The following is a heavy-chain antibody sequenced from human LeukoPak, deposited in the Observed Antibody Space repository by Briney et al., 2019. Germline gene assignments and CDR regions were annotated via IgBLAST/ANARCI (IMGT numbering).Heavy chain of an antibody. J-gene: IGHJ4*02. CDR1: GFTFSSYA. D-gene: IGHD6-13*01. CDR2: FSGSGAGT. Sequence: GGSLRLSCAASGFTFSSYAMSWVRQAPGKGLEWVSAFSGSGAGTYSADSVKGRFTVSRDNSKNTLYLQMNNLRAEDTAVYYCATQYGSSCRDYFDYWGQGTLVTVSS. CDR3: ATQYGSSCRDYFDY. V-gene: IGHV3-23*01.